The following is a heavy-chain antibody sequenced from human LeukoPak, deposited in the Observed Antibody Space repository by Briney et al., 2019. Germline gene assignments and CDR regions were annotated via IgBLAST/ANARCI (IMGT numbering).Heavy chain of an antibody. J-gene: IGHJ4*02. D-gene: IGHD3-22*01. CDR2: ISGSGGST. V-gene: IGHV3-23*01. Sequence: GGSLRLSCAASGFTFSSYAMSWVRQAPGKGLEWVSAISGSGGSTYYADSVKGRFTISRDNSKNMLYLQMNSLRAEDTAVYYCAKDNLDYYDSSGYLDYWGQGTLVTVSS. CDR3: AKDNLDYYDSSGYLDY. CDR1: GFTFSSYA.